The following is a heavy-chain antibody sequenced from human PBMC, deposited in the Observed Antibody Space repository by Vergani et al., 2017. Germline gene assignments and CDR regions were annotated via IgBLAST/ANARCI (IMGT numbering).Heavy chain of an antibody. CDR2: IYYSGST. D-gene: IGHD6-13*01. J-gene: IGHJ5*02. CDR3: ATGWVDSSSWYPWFDP. CDR1: GGSISSYY. Sequence: QVQLQESGPGLVKPSETLSLTCTVSGGSISSYYWSWIRQPPGKGLEWIGYIYYSGSTNYNPSLKSRVTISVDTSKNQFSLKLSSVTAADTAVYYCATGWVDSSSWYPWFDPWGQGTLVTVSS. V-gene: IGHV4-59*12.